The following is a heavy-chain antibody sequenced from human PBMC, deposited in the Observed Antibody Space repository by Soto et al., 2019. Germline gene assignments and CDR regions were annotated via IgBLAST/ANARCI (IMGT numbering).Heavy chain of an antibody. D-gene: IGHD4-17*01. Sequence: EVQLVESGGGLVQPGRSLRLSCAASGFTFDDYAMHWVRQAPGKGLEWVSGISWNSGSIGYADSVKGRFTISRDNAKNSLYLQMNSLRAEDTALYYCARGYGDCVSYFDYWGQGTLVTVSS. CDR2: ISWNSGSI. J-gene: IGHJ4*02. CDR3: ARGYGDCVSYFDY. V-gene: IGHV3-9*01. CDR1: GFTFDDYA.